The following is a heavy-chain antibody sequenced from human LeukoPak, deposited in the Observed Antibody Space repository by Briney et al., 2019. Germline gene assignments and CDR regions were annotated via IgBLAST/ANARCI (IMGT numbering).Heavy chain of an antibody. CDR3: ARGKASGGYSGYSLDAFDI. D-gene: IGHD5-12*01. CDR1: GFTFSSYA. V-gene: IGHV3-64D*06. J-gene: IGHJ3*02. Sequence: PGGSLRLSCSASGFTFSSYAMHRVRQAPGKGLEYVSAISSNGGSTYYADSVKVRFTISRDNSKNTLYLQMSSLRAEDTAVYYCARGKASGGYSGYSLDAFDIWGQGTMVTVSS. CDR2: ISSNGGST.